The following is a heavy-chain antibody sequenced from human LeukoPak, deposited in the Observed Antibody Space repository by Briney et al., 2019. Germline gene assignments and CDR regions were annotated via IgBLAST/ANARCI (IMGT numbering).Heavy chain of an antibody. CDR3: ARDSNYGSGSYPFLPYYYYYYGLDV. V-gene: IGHV3-7*01. D-gene: IGHD3-10*01. Sequence: PGGSLRLSCAASGFTFSEYWMAWVRQAPGKGPEWVASLHQDGSESLLVDSVKGRFTISRDNAKNSLYLYMNSLRHEDTAVYYCARDSNYGSGSYPFLPYYYYYYGLDVWGQGTTVTVSS. J-gene: IGHJ6*02. CDR2: LHQDGSES. CDR1: GFTFSEYW.